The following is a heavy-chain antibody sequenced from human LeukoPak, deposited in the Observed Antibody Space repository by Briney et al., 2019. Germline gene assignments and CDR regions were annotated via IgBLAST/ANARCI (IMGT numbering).Heavy chain of an antibody. CDR3: ARTTVAWDRNAMDV. V-gene: IGHV3-7*01. CDR1: GFTFTNYW. J-gene: IGHJ6*02. Sequence: GGSLRLSCAASGFTFTNYWMSWVRQAPGKGLEWVANIKQDGSEKYYVDSVKGRFTISRDNAKNSLYLQMNSVRAEDTAVYYCARTTVAWDRNAMDVWGQGTTVTV. CDR2: IKQDGSEK. D-gene: IGHD5-12*01.